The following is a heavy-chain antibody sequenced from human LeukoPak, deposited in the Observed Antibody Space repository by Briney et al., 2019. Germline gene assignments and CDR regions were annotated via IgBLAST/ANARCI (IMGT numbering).Heavy chain of an antibody. CDR2: ILPILVIA. CDR3: ARGHYYDSSGFPFDY. Sequence: GASVTGSCKPSRGTVTTYTISSVRQAPGHRREWMGRILPILVIANYPHKLQGRVTHTSDKSTSTAYMSTSNLRADDTAVYYCARGHYYDSSGFPFDYWGQGPLVPVSS. V-gene: IGHV1-69*02. D-gene: IGHD3-22*01. J-gene: IGHJ4*02. CDR1: RGTVTTYT.